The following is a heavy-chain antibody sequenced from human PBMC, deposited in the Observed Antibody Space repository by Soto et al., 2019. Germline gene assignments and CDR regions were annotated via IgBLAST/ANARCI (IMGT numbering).Heavy chain of an antibody. CDR3: TRGAAGFDY. J-gene: IGHJ4*02. Sequence: EVQLVESGGDLVQPGGSLRLSCAASGFTFSSYDFHWVRQAIGKGLEWVSGIGTAGDTYYAGSVKGRFTISRENAKNSLYLQMNSLRAGDTAVYYCTRGAAGFDYWGQGTRVTVSS. CDR1: GFTFSSYD. CDR2: IGTAGDT. D-gene: IGHD6-13*01. V-gene: IGHV3-13*01.